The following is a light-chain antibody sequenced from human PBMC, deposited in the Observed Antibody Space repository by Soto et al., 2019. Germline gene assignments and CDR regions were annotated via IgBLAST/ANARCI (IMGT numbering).Light chain of an antibody. Sequence: DIQMTQSASSLSATVGDRVTITCRASQSINNNLKWYQQRPGEAPKLLIYAASTLQGGVPFRFSGSGSGNVFTLPSSGLQPEDFATYICQQSYSPPWTLGQGTKVEV. CDR3: QQSYSPPWT. CDR1: QSINNN. J-gene: IGKJ1*01. V-gene: IGKV1-39*01. CDR2: AAS.